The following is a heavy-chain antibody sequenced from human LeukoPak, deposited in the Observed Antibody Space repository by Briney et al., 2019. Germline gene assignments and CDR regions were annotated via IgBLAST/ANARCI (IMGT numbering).Heavy chain of an antibody. CDR1: GYTFTSYY. Sequence: GASVKVSCKASGYTFTSYYMHWVRQAPGQGLEWMGIINPSGGSTSYAQKFQGRVTMTRDTSMSTVYMELSSLRSEDTAVYYCARVQVVDTAMVTSDYWGQGTLVTVSS. D-gene: IGHD5-18*01. CDR2: INPSGGST. CDR3: ARVQVVDTAMVTSDY. V-gene: IGHV1-46*01. J-gene: IGHJ4*02.